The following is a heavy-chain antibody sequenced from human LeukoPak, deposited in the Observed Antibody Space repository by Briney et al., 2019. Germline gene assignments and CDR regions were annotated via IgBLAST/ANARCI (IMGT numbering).Heavy chain of an antibody. CDR1: GGSFSGYY. Sequence: KPSETLSLTCAAYGGSFSGYYWSWIRQPPGKGLEWIGEINHSGSTNYNPSLKSRVTISVDTSKNQFSLKLSSVTAADTAVYYCARGRRIAAADSYYFDYWGQGTLVTVSS. CDR2: INHSGST. D-gene: IGHD6-13*01. V-gene: IGHV4-34*01. J-gene: IGHJ4*02. CDR3: ARGRRIAAADSYYFDY.